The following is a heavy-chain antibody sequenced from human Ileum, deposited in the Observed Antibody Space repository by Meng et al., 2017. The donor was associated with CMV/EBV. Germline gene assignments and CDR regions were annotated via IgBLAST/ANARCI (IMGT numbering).Heavy chain of an antibody. CDR3: ARDRGVRFLEWLAVFDP. J-gene: IGHJ5*02. D-gene: IGHD3-3*01. V-gene: IGHV4-30-4*08. CDR2: FYYHGTT. Sequence: SITNGYFYYNWIRQTPGKGLEWIGNFYYHGTTHYNPSLKSRATISVDTSRSQFSLRLSSVTAADTAVYYCARDRGVRFLEWLAVFDPWGQGTLVTVSS. CDR1: SITNGYFY.